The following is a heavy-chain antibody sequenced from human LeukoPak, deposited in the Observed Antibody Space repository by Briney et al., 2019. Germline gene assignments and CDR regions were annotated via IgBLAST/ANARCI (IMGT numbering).Heavy chain of an antibody. J-gene: IGHJ4*02. CDR1: GFTFDDYA. CDR3: AKDVSTTPYFFDY. D-gene: IGHD2/OR15-2a*01. V-gene: IGHV3-9*01. CDR2: ISWNSGSI. Sequence: GGSLRLSCAASGFTFDDYAMHWVRHAPGKGLEWVSGISWNSGSIGYADSVKGRFTISRDNAKNSLYLQMNSLRAEDTALYYCAKDVSTTPYFFDYWGQGTLVTVSS.